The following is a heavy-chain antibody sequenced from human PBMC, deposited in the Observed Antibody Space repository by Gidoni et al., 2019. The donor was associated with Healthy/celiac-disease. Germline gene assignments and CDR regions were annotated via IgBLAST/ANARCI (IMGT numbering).Heavy chain of an antibody. V-gene: IGHV2-5*02. Sequence: QITLKESGPTLVKPTQTLTLTCTFSGFSLSTSGVGVGWIRQPPGKALEWLALIYWDDDKRYSPSLKSRLTITKDTSKNQVVLTMTNMDPVDTATYYCAHQIVGATRGDAFDIWGQGTMVTVSS. CDR2: IYWDDDK. D-gene: IGHD1-26*01. CDR1: GFSLSTSGVG. J-gene: IGHJ3*02. CDR3: AHQIVGATRGDAFDI.